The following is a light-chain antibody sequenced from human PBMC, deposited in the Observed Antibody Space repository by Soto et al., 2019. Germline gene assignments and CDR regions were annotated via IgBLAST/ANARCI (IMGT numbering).Light chain of an antibody. V-gene: IGLV1-40*01. J-gene: IGLJ2*01. CDR3: QSYDSSLSGVV. CDR1: RSNIGAGYD. CDR2: GNS. Sequence: QSVLTQPPSVSGAPGQRDTISCTGSRSNIGAGYDVHWYQQLPGTAPKLLIYGNSNRPSGVPDGFSGSKSGTSASLAITGLQAEDEADYYCQSYDSSLSGVVFGGGTKLTVL.